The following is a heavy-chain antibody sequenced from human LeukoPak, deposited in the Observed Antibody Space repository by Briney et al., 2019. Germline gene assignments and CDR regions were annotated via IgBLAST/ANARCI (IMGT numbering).Heavy chain of an antibody. CDR3: ARRNFEHSGGDS. V-gene: IGHV4-39*01. D-gene: IGHD3-3*02. CDR2: IYSSGTT. Sequence: PSETLSLTCTVSGGSISSSSYYWGWIRQPPGKGLEWIGSIYSSGTTYYNPSLKSRVTISVDTSKNQFSLNLRSVTAADTAVYYCARRNFEHSGGDSWGQGTLVTVSS. J-gene: IGHJ4*02. CDR1: GGSISSSSYY.